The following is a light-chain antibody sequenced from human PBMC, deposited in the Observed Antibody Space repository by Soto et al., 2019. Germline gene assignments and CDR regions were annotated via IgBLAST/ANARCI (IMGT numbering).Light chain of an antibody. J-gene: IGKJ1*01. Sequence: EIVLTQSPGTLSLSPGERATLSCRASESVMNNYLAWYQHKAGQAPRLLIYGASSRATGIPDKFSGSASGTDFTLTISRLEPEDFAVYYCQPYGISPWPFGQGTKVEIK. CDR1: ESVMNNY. V-gene: IGKV3-20*01. CDR3: QPYGISPWP. CDR2: GAS.